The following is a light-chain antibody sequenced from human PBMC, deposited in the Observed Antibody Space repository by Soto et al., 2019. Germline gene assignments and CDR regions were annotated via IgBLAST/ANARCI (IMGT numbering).Light chain of an antibody. Sequence: DIQMTQSPSTLSASVGDRVTITCRASQSISSWLAWYQQKPGKAPKLLIYDASSLESGVPSRFSGSGSGTEFTLTISSLQPDDFATYYCQQYNSYSPWTFGQGTKXE. V-gene: IGKV1-5*01. CDR1: QSISSW. J-gene: IGKJ1*01. CDR3: QQYNSYSPWT. CDR2: DAS.